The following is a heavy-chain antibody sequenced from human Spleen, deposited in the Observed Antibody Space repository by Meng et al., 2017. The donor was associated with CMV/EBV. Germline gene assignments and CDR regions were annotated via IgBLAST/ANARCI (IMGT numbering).Heavy chain of an antibody. CDR1: GFIFSDYV. J-gene: IGHJ4*02. CDR3: AKEKYSGSYYFDY. CDR2: ISGSGGST. Sequence: GGSLRLSCAASGFIFSDYVINWVRQAPGKGLEWVSAISGSGGSTYYADSVKGRFTISRDNSKNTLYLQMNSLRAEDTAVYYCAKEKYSGSYYFDYWGQGTLVTVSS. D-gene: IGHD1-26*01. V-gene: IGHV3-23*01.